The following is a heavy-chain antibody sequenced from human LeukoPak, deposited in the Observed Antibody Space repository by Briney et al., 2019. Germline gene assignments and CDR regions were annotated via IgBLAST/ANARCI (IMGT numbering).Heavy chain of an antibody. V-gene: IGHV4-59*01. D-gene: IGHD1-26*01. Sequence: SETVSLTCTVSGGSISSYYWSWIRQPPGKGLEWIGYIYYSGSTSYNPSRKSRVTISVDTSKNHFSLKLSSVTAADTAVYYCARYSGSYPHDAFDIWGQGTMVTVSS. CDR2: IYYSGST. CDR3: ARYSGSYPHDAFDI. J-gene: IGHJ3*02. CDR1: GGSISSYY.